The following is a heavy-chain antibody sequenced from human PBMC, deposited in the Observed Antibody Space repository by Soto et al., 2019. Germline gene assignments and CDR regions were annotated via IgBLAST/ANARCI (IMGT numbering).Heavy chain of an antibody. Sequence: VGSLRLSCAASGFTFSSYSMNWVRQAPGKGLEWVSYISSSSSTIYYADSVKGRFTISRDNAKNSLYLQMNSLRDEDTAVYYCARDRSAGGYYYYYGMDVWGQGTTVTVSS. V-gene: IGHV3-48*02. J-gene: IGHJ6*02. CDR2: ISSSSSTI. CDR3: ARDRSAGGYYYYYGMDV. CDR1: GFTFSSYS.